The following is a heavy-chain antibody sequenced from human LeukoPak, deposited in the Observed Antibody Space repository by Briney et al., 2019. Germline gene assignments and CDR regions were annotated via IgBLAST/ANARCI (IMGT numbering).Heavy chain of an antibody. D-gene: IGHD3-10*01. Sequence: PGGSLRLSCAASGFNFRGYGMHWVRQAPGKGLEWVTFIHYDGRNQYYADSVKGRFTTSRDNSKNTLYLQMNSLRAEDTAVYYCARGVLTPYGSGSYFVAARTTPKTYYFDYWGQGTLVTVSS. CDR1: GFNFRGYG. V-gene: IGHV3-30*02. CDR2: IHYDGRNQ. J-gene: IGHJ4*02. CDR3: ARGVLTPYGSGSYFVAARTTPKTYYFDY.